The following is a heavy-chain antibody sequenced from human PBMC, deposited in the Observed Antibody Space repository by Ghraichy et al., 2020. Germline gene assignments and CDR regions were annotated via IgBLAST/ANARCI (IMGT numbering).Heavy chain of an antibody. D-gene: IGHD1-1*01. CDR1: FFTFNIYP. CDR2: ISATGGST. V-gene: IGHV3-23*01. Sequence: GESLNISCSSSFFTFNIYPITPTPQPPGTRLEWVSLISATGGSTYYADSVKGRVTISRDNSKHTLYLQMNSLSGEDTAVYYCAKTSNAHWNDDAFDIWGQGTMFTVSA. CDR3: AKTSNAHWNDDAFDI. J-gene: IGHJ3*02.